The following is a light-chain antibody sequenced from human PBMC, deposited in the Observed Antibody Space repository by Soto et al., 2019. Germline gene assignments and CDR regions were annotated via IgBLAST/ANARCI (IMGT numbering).Light chain of an antibody. CDR3: MQSIKLPYT. Sequence: DIVLTQTPLFLSVTPGQPASISCRSTQSLLHSDGKTYFYWFLQKAGQPPQLLIYEVSNRFSGVSDRLIGSGSGTDFTLKISRVEANDVGIYSCMQSIKLPYTFGQGTKLEIK. CDR1: QSLLHSDGKTY. V-gene: IGKV2D-29*01. J-gene: IGKJ2*01. CDR2: EVS.